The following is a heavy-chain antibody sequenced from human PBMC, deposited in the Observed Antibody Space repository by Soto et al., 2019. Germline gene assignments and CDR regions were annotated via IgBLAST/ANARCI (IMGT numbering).Heavy chain of an antibody. D-gene: IGHD6-13*01. CDR2: TGLNGRTT. V-gene: IGHV3-23*01. CDR3: ATVHGTSRSFDY. J-gene: IGHJ4*02. CDR1: GFTFSMSA. Sequence: EVQLLESGGGLVQPGGSLRLSCAASGFTFSMSAMSWVRQAPGKGLEWVSTTGLNGRTTYYADSVKGRFTVSRDNSRNTLDLQRNRLRAEDTAVYYCATVHGTSRSFDYWGQGTLVTVSS.